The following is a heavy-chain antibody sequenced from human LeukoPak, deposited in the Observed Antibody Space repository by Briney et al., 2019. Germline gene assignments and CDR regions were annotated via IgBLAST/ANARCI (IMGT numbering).Heavy chain of an antibody. CDR1: GFTFSSYA. D-gene: IGHD3-22*01. CDR3: TKVPLITTSPFDY. CDR2: ISGSGGST. J-gene: IGHJ4*02. Sequence: PGGSLRLSCAASGFTFSSYAMSWVRQAPGKGLEWVSAISGSGGSTYYADSVKGRFTISRDNSKNTLYLQMNSLRAEDTAVYYATKVPLITTSPFDYWGQGTLVTVSS. V-gene: IGHV3-23*01.